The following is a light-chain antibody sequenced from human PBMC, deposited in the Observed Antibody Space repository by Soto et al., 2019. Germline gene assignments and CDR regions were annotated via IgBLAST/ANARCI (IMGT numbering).Light chain of an antibody. CDR2: DAS. J-gene: IGKJ2*01. CDR1: QSISGW. Sequence: DIQMTQSPSTLSASVGDRVTITCRSRQSISGWLAWYQQRPGKAPKLLICDASSLESGVPSRFSGSGSGTAFTLTISSLQPDDFATYYCQQYNSYLYTFGQGTKLEIK. V-gene: IGKV1-5*01. CDR3: QQYNSYLYT.